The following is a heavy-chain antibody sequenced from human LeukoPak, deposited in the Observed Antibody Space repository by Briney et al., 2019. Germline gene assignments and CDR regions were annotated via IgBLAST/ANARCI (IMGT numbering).Heavy chain of an antibody. CDR3: ARGYCSGGSCYHFDY. CDR2: IIPIFGTA. Sequence: SVKVSCKASGGTFSSYAISWVRQAPGQGLEWMGGIIPIFGTANYAQKFQGRVTITTDESTSTAYMELSSLRSEDTAVYYCARGYCSGGSCYHFDYWGQGALVTVSS. J-gene: IGHJ4*02. V-gene: IGHV1-69*05. CDR1: GGTFSSYA. D-gene: IGHD2-15*01.